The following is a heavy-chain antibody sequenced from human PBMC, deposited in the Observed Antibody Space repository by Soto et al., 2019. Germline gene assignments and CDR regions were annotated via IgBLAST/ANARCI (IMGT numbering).Heavy chain of an antibody. J-gene: IGHJ6*02. Sequence: PGVSLRLSCKSSGFTFSSYDTDKVPQAPGKGLEWLAVISYDGSNKYYADSVKGRFTISRDNSKNTLYLQMNSLRAEDTSVYYCARERAYYDILTGFEVGYGMDVWGQGT. CDR2: ISYDGSNK. CDR1: GFTFSSYD. CDR3: ARERAYYDILTGFEVGYGMDV. V-gene: IGHV3-30-3*01. D-gene: IGHD3-9*01.